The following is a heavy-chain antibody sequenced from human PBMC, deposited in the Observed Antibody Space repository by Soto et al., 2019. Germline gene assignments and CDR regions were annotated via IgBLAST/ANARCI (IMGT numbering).Heavy chain of an antibody. V-gene: IGHV1-2*04. CDR3: ARDDVLTDDAFAI. D-gene: IGHD3-9*01. CDR1: GYTFTGYY. J-gene: IGHJ3*02. Sequence: GASVKVSCKASGYTFTGYYMHWVRQAPGQGLEWMGWINPNSGGTNYAQKFQGWVTMTRDTSISTAYMELSRLRSDDTAVYYCARDDVLTDDAFAIWGQGTMVTGSS. CDR2: INPNSGGT.